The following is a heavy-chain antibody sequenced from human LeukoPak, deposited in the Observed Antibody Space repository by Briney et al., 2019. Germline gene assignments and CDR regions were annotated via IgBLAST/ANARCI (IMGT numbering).Heavy chain of an antibody. J-gene: IGHJ5*02. CDR2: ISGSGGST. CDR1: GGSFSGYY. V-gene: IGHV3-23*01. Sequence: ETLSLTCAVYGGSFSGYYWSWVRQAPGKGLEWVSAISGSGGSTYYADSVKGRFTISRDNSKNTLYLQMNSLRAEDTAVYYCAKVPPRVTWGQGTLVTVSS. CDR3: AKVPPRVT.